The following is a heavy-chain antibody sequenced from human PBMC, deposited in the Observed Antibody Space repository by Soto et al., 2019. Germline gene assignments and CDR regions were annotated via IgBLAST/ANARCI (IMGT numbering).Heavy chain of an antibody. CDR1: GGSFSRYF. J-gene: IGHJ6*02. Sequence: KPSETLSLTCAVYGGSFSRYFWNWIRQPPGKGLEWIGEINHSGRTNYNPSLKSRVTISVDTSKNQFSLKLSSVTAADTAVYYCARGLSVTNTFYYYYAMDVWGQGTTVTVS. D-gene: IGHD2-8*01. V-gene: IGHV4-34*01. CDR3: ARGLSVTNTFYYYYAMDV. CDR2: INHSGRT.